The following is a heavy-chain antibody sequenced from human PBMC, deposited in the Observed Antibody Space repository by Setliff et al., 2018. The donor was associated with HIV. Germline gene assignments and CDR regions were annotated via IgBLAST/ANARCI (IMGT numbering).Heavy chain of an antibody. D-gene: IGHD6-19*01. Sequence: LRLSCAASGFTFSSYGMHWVRQAPGKGLEWVAFIRYDGNNKYYADSVMGRFTISRDNSKNTLYLQMNSLRAEDTAVYYCATRSSYSSDWHEYYFDYWGQGTLVTVSS. CDR3: ATRSSYSSDWHEYYFDY. J-gene: IGHJ4*02. V-gene: IGHV3-30*02. CDR1: GFTFSSYG. CDR2: IRYDGNNK.